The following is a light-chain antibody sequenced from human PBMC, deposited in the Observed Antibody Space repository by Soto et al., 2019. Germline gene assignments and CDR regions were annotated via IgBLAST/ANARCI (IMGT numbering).Light chain of an antibody. CDR2: AAS. CDR1: QGISSY. Sequence: DIQMTQSPSTLSASVGDRVTITCRASQGISSYLAWYQQKPGKAPKXMIYAASDLQSGVPSRFSGSGSGTECTLTINNLQPEDFATYYCQQARIIPFTFGQGTRLEIK. V-gene: IGKV1-12*01. CDR3: QQARIIPFT. J-gene: IGKJ5*01.